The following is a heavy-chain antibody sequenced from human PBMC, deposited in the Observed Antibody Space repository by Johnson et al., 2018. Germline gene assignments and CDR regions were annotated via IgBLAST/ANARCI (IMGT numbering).Heavy chain of an antibody. CDR1: GFTFDDYA. CDR2: ISWDGGST. J-gene: IGHJ6*03. CDR3: AKAVGSSSTYFMDV. Sequence: VQLVQSGGGLVQPEGSLRLSCSASGFTFDDYAMHWVRQAPGKGLEWVSLISWDGGSTYYADPVKGRFTISRDNSKNSLYLQMNSLGAEDTALYYCAKAVGSSSTYFMDVWGKGTTVIVSS. V-gene: IGHV3-43D*03. D-gene: IGHD2-2*01.